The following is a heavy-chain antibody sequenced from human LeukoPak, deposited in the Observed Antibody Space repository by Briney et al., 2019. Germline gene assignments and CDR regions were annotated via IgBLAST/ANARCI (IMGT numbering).Heavy chain of an antibody. V-gene: IGHV4-59*08. D-gene: IGHD6-19*01. Sequence: SETLSLTCTISDGSINNYYWSWLRQPPGEGLEWIGYIRYSGITNYNPSLKSRVTISLDTAKNQLFLKLTSVTAADTAVYYCARGAGWYNYWGQGTLVTVSS. J-gene: IGHJ4*02. CDR3: ARGAGWYNY. CDR1: DGSINNYY. CDR2: IRYSGIT.